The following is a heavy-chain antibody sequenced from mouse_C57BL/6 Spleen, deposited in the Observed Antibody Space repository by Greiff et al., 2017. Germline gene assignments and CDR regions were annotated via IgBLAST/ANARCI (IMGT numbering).Heavy chain of an antibody. CDR3: ARPDDGYFMDY. CDR2: IYPGSGST. Sequence: QVQLQQPGAELVKPRASVKMSCKASGYTFTSYWITWVKQRPGQGLEWIGDIYPGSGSTNYNEKFKSKATLTVDTSSSTAYMQLSSLTSEDSAVYYCARPDDGYFMDYWGQGTSVTVSS. CDR1: GYTFTSYW. V-gene: IGHV1-55*01. D-gene: IGHD2-3*01. J-gene: IGHJ4*01.